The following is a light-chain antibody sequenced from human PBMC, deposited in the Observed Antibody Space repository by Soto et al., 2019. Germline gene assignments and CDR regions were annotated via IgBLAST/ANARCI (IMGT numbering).Light chain of an antibody. CDR2: EVS. Sequence: QSVLTQPASVSGSPGQSITISRPGTSSDVGSYNLVSWYQQHPGKAPQPLIYEVSKRPSGGSNRFSGSKSDNTASLTISGLQAEDEADYYCCSYAGSSLYVFGTGTKVTVL. V-gene: IGLV2-23*02. CDR3: CSYAGSSLYV. CDR1: SSDVGSYNL. J-gene: IGLJ1*01.